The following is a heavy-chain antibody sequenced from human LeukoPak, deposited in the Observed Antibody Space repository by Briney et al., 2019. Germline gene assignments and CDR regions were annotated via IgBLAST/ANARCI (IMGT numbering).Heavy chain of an antibody. CDR2: TNYRSKWHN. CDR3: ARDTLAAADS. Sequence: SQTLSLTCAISGDSVSRDGAAWTWIRQSPSRGLEWLGRTNYRSKWHNEYAVSVRGRMAFSPDTSKNQFSLHLSSVTPEDTAVYFCARDTLAAADSWGQGALVTVSS. J-gene: IGHJ4*02. D-gene: IGHD6-25*01. V-gene: IGHV6-1*01. CDR1: GDSVSRDGAA.